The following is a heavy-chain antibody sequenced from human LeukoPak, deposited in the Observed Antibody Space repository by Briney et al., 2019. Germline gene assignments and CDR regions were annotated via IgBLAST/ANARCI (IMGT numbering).Heavy chain of an antibody. J-gene: IGHJ6*03. CDR1: DGSISGYY. D-gene: IGHD5-24*01. Sequence: SETLSLTCTLPDGSISGYYWSWVRQPAGKGLEWIGRIDASGSSNYNPSLRSRVSLSIDTPRDQFSLTLTSVTAADTALYFCARDRRSATVHNYFYYYMDVWGKGTTVTVSS. CDR3: ARDRRSATVHNYFYYYMDV. V-gene: IGHV4-4*07. CDR2: IDASGSS.